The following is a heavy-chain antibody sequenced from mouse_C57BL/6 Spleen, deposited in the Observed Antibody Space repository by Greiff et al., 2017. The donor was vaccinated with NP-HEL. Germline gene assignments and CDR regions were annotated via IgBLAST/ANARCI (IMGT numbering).Heavy chain of an antibody. D-gene: IGHD2-2*01. CDR2: IRSKSNNYAT. J-gene: IGHJ3*01. CDR3: VRRGGYDGAWFAY. CDR1: GFSFNTYA. V-gene: IGHV10-1*01. Sequence: EVQLVESGGGLVQPKGSLKLSCAASGFSFNTYAMNWVRQAPGKGLEWVARIRSKSNNYATYYADSVKDRFTISRDDSESMLYLQMNNLKTEDTAMYYCVRRGGYDGAWFAYWGQGTLVTVSA.